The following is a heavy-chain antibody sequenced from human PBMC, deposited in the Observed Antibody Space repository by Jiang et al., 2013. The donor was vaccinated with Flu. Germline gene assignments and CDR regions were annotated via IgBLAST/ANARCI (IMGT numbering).Heavy chain of an antibody. J-gene: IGHJ4*02. Sequence: SGYSFTSYWIGWVRQMPGKGLEWMGIIYPGDSDTRYSPSFQGQVTISADKSISTAYLQWSSLKASDTAMYYCARLVIISGGVFDYWGQGTLVTVSS. V-gene: IGHV5-51*01. CDR2: IYPGDSDT. CDR1: GYSFTSYW. D-gene: IGHD2-15*01. CDR3: ARLVIISGGVFDY.